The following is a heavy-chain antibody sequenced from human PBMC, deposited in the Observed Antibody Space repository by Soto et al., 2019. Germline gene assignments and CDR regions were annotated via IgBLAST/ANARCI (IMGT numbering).Heavy chain of an antibody. CDR1: GASVSSRAYY. CDR2: LYYSGST. Sequence: QVQLQESGPGLVQSSETLSLTCTVSGASVSSRAYYWTWLRQPPGKGLEWIGYLYYSGSTKYNPAHRSRVNTSADASKNTFSLRLMSVTAADTAIYYCARDLRGETSYVSEGVFDYWGQGMLVTV. D-gene: IGHD2-21*01. J-gene: IGHJ4*02. CDR3: ARDLRGETSYVSEGVFDY. V-gene: IGHV4-61*08.